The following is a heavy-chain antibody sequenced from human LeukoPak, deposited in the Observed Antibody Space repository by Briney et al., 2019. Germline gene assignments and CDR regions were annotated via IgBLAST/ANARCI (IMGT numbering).Heavy chain of an antibody. D-gene: IGHD4-17*01. CDR1: GGSFSGYY. Sequence: SETLSLTCAVYGGSFSGYYWSWIRQPPGKGLEWIGEINHSGSTNCNPSLKSRVTISVDTSKNQFSLKLSSVTAADTAVYYCASLSPDYGNDAFDIWGQGTMVIVSS. J-gene: IGHJ3*02. V-gene: IGHV4-34*01. CDR3: ASLSPDYGNDAFDI. CDR2: INHSGST.